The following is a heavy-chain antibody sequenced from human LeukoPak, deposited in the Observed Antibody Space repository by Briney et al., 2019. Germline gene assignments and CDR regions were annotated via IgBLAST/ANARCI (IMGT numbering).Heavy chain of an antibody. CDR3: ASLGLGLVLDN. CDR2: IKEDGSEK. V-gene: IGHV3-7*01. CDR1: GFTFITYW. D-gene: IGHD6-19*01. J-gene: IGHJ4*02. Sequence: GGSLRLSCAASGFTFITYWMTWVRQAPGKGLEWVANIKEDGSEKYYVDSVKGRFTISRDNAKNSLYLQMNSLRAEDTAVYYCASLGLGLVLDNWGQGTPVTVSS.